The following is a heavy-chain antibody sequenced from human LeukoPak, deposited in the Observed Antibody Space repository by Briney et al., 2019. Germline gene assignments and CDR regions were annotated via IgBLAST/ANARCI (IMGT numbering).Heavy chain of an antibody. CDR3: AKIVTMIPYGYLDY. Sequence: GGSLRLSCAASGFTFSSYAMSWVRQAPGKGLEWVSAISGSGGSTYYADSVKGRFTISRDNSKNTLYLQMNSLRAEDTAVYYCAKIVTMIPYGYLDYWGQGTLVTVSS. D-gene: IGHD3-22*01. CDR1: GFTFSSYA. J-gene: IGHJ4*02. V-gene: IGHV3-23*01. CDR2: ISGSGGST.